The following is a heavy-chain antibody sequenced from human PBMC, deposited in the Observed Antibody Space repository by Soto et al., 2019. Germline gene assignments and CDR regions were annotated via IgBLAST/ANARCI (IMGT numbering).Heavy chain of an antibody. CDR3: ARVSATGWHVNGRDYFHH. D-gene: IGHD6-19*01. Sequence: GGSLRLSCTASVFVFSNYYMSWIRRAPGKGLEWVSSISSRDLSIYYADSVKGRFTIFRDNAKTSLFLHMSDLRAADTAVYYCARVSATGWHVNGRDYFHHLGLGTLVTVSS. J-gene: IGHJ4*02. CDR1: VFVFSNYY. V-gene: IGHV3-11*01. CDR2: ISSRDLSI.